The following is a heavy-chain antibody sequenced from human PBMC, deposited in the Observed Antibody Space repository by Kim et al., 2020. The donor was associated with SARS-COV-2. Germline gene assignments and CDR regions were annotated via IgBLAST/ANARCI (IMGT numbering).Heavy chain of an antibody. Sequence: SETLSLTCTVSGCAISSSSYYWGWIRQPPGKGLEWIGSSYYSGSTYYNPALKSRVTISVDTSKNQFSLKLSSVTAADTAVYYCARYSGSFHPFDYWGQGTLVTVSS. CDR1: GCAISSSSYY. J-gene: IGHJ4*02. CDR3: ARYSGSFHPFDY. V-gene: IGHV4-39*01. D-gene: IGHD1-26*01. CDR2: SYYSGST.